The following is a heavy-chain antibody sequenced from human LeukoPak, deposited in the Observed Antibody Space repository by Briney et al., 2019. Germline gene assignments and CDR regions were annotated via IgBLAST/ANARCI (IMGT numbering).Heavy chain of an antibody. V-gene: IGHV3-21*01. CDR1: GFTFSGST. CDR2: ISTSSSYI. D-gene: IGHD6-19*01. CDR3: ARQQWLDGAYYFDY. Sequence: GGSLRLSCAASGFTFSGSTMNWVRPAPGKGLEWVSFISTSSSYIYYADSVRGRFTISRDNAKNSLYLQMNSLRAGDTAVYYCARQQWLDGAYYFDYWGQGTLVTVPS. J-gene: IGHJ4*02.